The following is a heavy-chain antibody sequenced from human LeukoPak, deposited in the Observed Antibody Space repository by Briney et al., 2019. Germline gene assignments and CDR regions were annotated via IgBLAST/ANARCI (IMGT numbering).Heavy chain of an antibody. Sequence: GGSLRLSCAASGFTVSSNYMSWVRQAPGKGLEWVSVIYSGGSTYYADSVKGRFTFSRDNSKNTLYLQMNSLRAEDTAVYYCARDRTYDYYDSSGSMNYGMDVWGQGTTVTVSS. CDR1: GFTVSSNY. CDR3: ARDRTYDYYDSSGSMNYGMDV. CDR2: IYSGGST. J-gene: IGHJ6*02. V-gene: IGHV3-66*02. D-gene: IGHD3-22*01.